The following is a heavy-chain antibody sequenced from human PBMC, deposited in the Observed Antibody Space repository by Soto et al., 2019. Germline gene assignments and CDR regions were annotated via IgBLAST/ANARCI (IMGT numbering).Heavy chain of an antibody. J-gene: IGHJ4*02. Sequence: QVQLQESGPGLVKPSQTLSLTCTVSGGSISSGGYYWSWIRQHPGKGLEWIGYIYYSGSTYYNPSLKSRVTISVDTSKNQFALKVSSVTAADTAVYFCARSSQSTVTTFAYWGQGTLVTVSS. CDR3: ARSSQSTVTTFAY. V-gene: IGHV4-31*03. CDR2: IYYSGST. D-gene: IGHD4-17*01. CDR1: GGSISSGGYY.